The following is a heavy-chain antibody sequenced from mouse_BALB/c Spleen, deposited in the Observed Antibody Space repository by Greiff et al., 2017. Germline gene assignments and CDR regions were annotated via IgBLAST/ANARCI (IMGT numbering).Heavy chain of an antibody. CDR1: GFTFSSYA. D-gene: IGHD2-10*02. J-gene: IGHJ2*01. V-gene: IGHV5-9-3*01. CDR2: ISSGGSYT. CDR3: ARPSYGNYYYFDY. Sequence: EVQRVESGGGLVKPGGSLKLSCAASGFTFSSYAMSWVRQTPEKRLEWVATISSGGSYTYYPDSVKGRFTISRDNAKNTLYLQMSSLRSEDTAMYYCARPSYGNYYYFDYWGQGTTLTVSS.